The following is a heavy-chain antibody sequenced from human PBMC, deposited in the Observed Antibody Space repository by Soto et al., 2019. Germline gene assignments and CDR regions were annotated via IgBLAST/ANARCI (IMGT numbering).Heavy chain of an antibody. J-gene: IGHJ6*03. D-gene: IGHD6-13*01. CDR2: MNPNSGNT. V-gene: IGHV1-8*01. CDR3: AREPAAAGTYYYYMDV. Sequence: GASVKVSCKASGYTFTSYDINWVRQATGQGLEWMGWMNPNSGNTGYAQKFQGRVTMTRNTSISTAYMELSSLRSEDTAVYYCAREPAAAGTYYYYMDVWGKGTTVTVSS. CDR1: GYTFTSYD.